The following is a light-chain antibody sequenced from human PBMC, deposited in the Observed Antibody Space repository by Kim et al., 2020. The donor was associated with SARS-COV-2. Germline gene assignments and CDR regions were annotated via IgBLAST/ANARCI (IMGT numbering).Light chain of an antibody. CDR2: EVI. Sequence: PGQSVTISCTGTSSDIGGYDYVSWYQQHPGKAPKLMVYEVIKRPSGVPDRFSGSKSGNTASLTVSGLQAEDEADYYCSSYAGSKLVFGGGTQLTVL. CDR1: SSDIGGYDY. CDR3: SSYAGSKLV. J-gene: IGLJ2*01. V-gene: IGLV2-8*01.